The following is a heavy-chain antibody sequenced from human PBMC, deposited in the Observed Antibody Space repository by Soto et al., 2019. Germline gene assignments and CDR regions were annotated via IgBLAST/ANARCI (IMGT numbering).Heavy chain of an antibody. CDR3: ARDQVLFNSGWYMGGAFDI. CDR2: MYYSGST. J-gene: IGHJ3*02. D-gene: IGHD6-19*01. V-gene: IGHV4-59*01. Sequence: RIIKNKGKGLEWIGYMYYSGSTSYNPSLKSRLTISVDTSKNQFSLKLSSVTAADTAVYYCARDQVLFNSGWYMGGAFDIWGQGTMVTVSS.